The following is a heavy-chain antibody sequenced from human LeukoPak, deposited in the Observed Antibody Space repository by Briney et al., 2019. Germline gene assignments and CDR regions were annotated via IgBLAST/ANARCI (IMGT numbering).Heavy chain of an antibody. Sequence: SETLSLTCTVSGGSISSYYWSWIRQPPGKGLEWIGYIYYSGSTYYNPSLKSRVTISVDTSKNQFSLKLSSVTAADTAVYYCARLETYDRDAFDIWGQGTMVTVSS. D-gene: IGHD3-22*01. V-gene: IGHV4-59*06. CDR3: ARLETYDRDAFDI. J-gene: IGHJ3*02. CDR1: GGSISSYY. CDR2: IYYSGST.